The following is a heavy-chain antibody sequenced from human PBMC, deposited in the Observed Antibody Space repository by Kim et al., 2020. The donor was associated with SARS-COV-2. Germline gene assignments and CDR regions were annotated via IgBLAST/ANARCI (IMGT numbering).Heavy chain of an antibody. CDR3: AKDSSLYFDY. CDR1: GFTFSSYG. Sequence: GGSLRLSCAASGFTFSSYGMHWVRQAPGKGLEWVAVISYDGSNKYYADSVKGRFTISRDNSKNTLYLQMNSLRAEDTAVYYCAKDSSLYFDYWGQGTLVTVSS. V-gene: IGHV3-30*18. D-gene: IGHD6-6*01. CDR2: ISYDGSNK. J-gene: IGHJ4*02.